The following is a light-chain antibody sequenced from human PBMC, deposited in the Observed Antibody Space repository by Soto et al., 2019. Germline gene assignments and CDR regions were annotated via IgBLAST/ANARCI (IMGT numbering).Light chain of an antibody. J-gene: IGKJ5*01. Sequence: DIQITQSPSSLSSSIVDRFTITCQASQNITNNLSWYQQKPGKAPKLLIYKASTLKSGVPSRFSGSGSGTEFTLTISSLQSEDFAVYYCQHYHGWPITFGQGTRLE. CDR2: KAS. CDR1: QNITNN. CDR3: QHYHGWPIT. V-gene: IGKV1-33*01.